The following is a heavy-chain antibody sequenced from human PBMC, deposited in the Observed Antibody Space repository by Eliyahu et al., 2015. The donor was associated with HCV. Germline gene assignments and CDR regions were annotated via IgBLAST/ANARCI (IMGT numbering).Heavy chain of an antibody. V-gene: IGHV3-74*01. D-gene: IGHD2-8*02. CDR2: IDSYGSST. CDR3: ARDRGYCTGTSCRNWFDP. J-gene: IGHJ5*02. CDR1: GFTLNXYW. Sequence: EVQLVESGGGLVQRGGSLRLSCAASGFTLNXYWMHWVRQAPGEGLVWVSRIDSYGSSTTYADSVKGRFTISRDNTKNTLYLQMNSLRAEDTAIYYCARDRGYCTGTSCRNWFDPWGQGTLVTVSS.